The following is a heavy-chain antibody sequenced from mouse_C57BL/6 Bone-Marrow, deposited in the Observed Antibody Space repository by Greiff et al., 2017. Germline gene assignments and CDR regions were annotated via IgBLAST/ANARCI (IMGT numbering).Heavy chain of an antibody. V-gene: IGHV1-64*01. Sequence: QVQLQQPGAELVKPGASVKLSCKASGYTFTSYWMHWVKQRPGQGLEWIGMIHPNSGSTNYNAKFKSKATLTVDKSSSTAYMQLSSLTSEDSAVYYCARSRIYYYGSPYAMDYWGQGTSVTVSS. D-gene: IGHD1-1*01. CDR1: GYTFTSYW. CDR2: IHPNSGST. J-gene: IGHJ4*01. CDR3: ARSRIYYYGSPYAMDY.